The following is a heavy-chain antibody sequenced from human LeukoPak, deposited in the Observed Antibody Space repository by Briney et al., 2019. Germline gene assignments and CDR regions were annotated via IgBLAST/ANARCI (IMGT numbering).Heavy chain of an antibody. V-gene: IGHV1-18*01. CDR1: GYTFTSYG. CDR2: ISAYNGNT. Sequence: ASVKVSCKASGYTFTSYGFSWVRQAPGQGLEWMGWISAYNGNTNYAQKLQGRVTMTTDTSTSTAYMELRSLRSDDTAVYYCARVPSNPNYDFWSGYYFDYWGQGTLVTVSS. D-gene: IGHD3-3*01. J-gene: IGHJ4*02. CDR3: ARVPSNPNYDFWSGYYFDY.